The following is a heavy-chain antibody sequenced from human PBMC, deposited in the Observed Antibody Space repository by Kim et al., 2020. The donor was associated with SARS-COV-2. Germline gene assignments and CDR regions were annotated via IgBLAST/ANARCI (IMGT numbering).Heavy chain of an antibody. D-gene: IGHD1-26*01. CDR2: IYHSGST. CDR1: GGSISSSNW. V-gene: IGHV4-4*02. Sequence: SETLSLTCAVSGGSISSSNWWSWVRQPPGKGLEWIGEIYHSGSTNYNPSLKSRVTISVDKSKNQFSLKLSSVTAADTAVYYCARVPRGRSPSHYYYGMDVWGQGTTVTVSS. J-gene: IGHJ6*02. CDR3: ARVPRGRSPSHYYYGMDV.